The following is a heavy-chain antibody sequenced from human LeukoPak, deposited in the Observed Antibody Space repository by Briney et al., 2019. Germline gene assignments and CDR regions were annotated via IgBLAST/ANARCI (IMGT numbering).Heavy chain of an antibody. D-gene: IGHD5-18*01. J-gene: IGHJ4*02. CDR1: GGSISSGSYY. CDR2: IYTSGST. Sequence: SETLSLTCTVSGGSISSGSYYWSWIRQPAGKGLEWIGRIYTSGSTNYNPSLKSRVTISVDTSKNQFSLKLSSVTAADTAVYYCARAPLYSYGFDYWGQGTLVTVSS. V-gene: IGHV4-61*02. CDR3: ARAPLYSYGFDY.